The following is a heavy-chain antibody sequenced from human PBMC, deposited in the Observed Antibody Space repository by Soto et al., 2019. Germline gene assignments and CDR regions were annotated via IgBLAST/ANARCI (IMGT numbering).Heavy chain of an antibody. Sequence: SETLSLTCAVSVGSIGSGGYSWSWIRQPPGKGLEWIGYIYHSGSTYYNPSLKSRVTISVDRSKNQFSLKLSSVTAADTAVYYCARGELADYYFDYWGQGTLVTVSS. CDR3: ARGELADYYFDY. V-gene: IGHV4-30-2*01. CDR2: IYHSGST. CDR1: VGSIGSGGYS. D-gene: IGHD1-7*01. J-gene: IGHJ4*02.